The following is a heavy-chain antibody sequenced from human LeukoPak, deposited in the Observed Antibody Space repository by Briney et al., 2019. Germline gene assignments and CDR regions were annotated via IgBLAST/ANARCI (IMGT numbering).Heavy chain of an antibody. CDR2: IDPSDSYT. CDR3: ARQDSSGYYTNWFDP. J-gene: IGHJ5*02. CDR1: GYSFTSYW. V-gene: IGHV5-10-1*01. Sequence: GESLKISCKGSGYSFTSYWISWVRQMPGKGLEWMGRIDPSDSYTNYSPSFQGHVTISADKSISTAYLQWGSLKASDTAMYYCARQDSSGYYTNWFDPWGQGTLVTVSS. D-gene: IGHD3-22*01.